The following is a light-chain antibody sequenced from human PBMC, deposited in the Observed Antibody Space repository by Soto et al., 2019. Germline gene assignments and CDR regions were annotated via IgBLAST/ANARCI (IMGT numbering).Light chain of an antibody. CDR1: SSDVGSYNL. Sequence: QSALTQPASVSGSPGQSITISCTGTSSDVGSYNLVSWYQQHPGKAPKLMIYEGSKRPSGVSNRFSGSKSGNTASLTISGLQAEDEADYYCCSYAGISPVFGTGTKLTVL. CDR2: EGS. J-gene: IGLJ1*01. V-gene: IGLV2-23*03. CDR3: CSYAGISPV.